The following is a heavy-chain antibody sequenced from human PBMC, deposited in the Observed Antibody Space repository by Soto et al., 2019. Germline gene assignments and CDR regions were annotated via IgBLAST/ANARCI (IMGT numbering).Heavy chain of an antibody. D-gene: IGHD5-18*01. CDR2: IIPMFGTA. CDR3: ASGIQLWLRRINNGYSG. Sequence: QVQLVQSGAEVKKPESSVKVSCKAPGGTFSTYAISWVRQAPGQGLEWMGGIIPMFGTANYAQRFQDRVTLTPDESTNTVYMELSSLRSEDTAVYFCASGIQLWLRRINNGYSGWGQGTLVTVSS. J-gene: IGHJ4*02. CDR1: GGTFSTYA. V-gene: IGHV1-69*05.